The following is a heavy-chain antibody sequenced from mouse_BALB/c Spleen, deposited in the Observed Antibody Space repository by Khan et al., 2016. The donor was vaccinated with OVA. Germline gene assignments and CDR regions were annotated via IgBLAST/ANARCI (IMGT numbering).Heavy chain of an antibody. CDR3: ARKSTRASY. CDR1: GYTFTSYT. V-gene: IGHV1-4*01. Sequence: QVQLQQSGAELVKPGASVKMSCKASGYTFTSYTMHWVKQRPGQGLEWIGYINPSSGYTKYNQKFKDKATLTADKSSRTAYKQLSSLTSDDSAVYYCARKSTRASYWGQGTPLTVSS. D-gene: IGHD3-1*01. J-gene: IGHJ2*01. CDR2: INPSSGYT.